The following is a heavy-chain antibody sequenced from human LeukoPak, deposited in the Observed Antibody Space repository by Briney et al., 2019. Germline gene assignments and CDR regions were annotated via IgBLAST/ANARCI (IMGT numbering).Heavy chain of an antibody. CDR3: ASDFIRPLDY. CDR1: GFTFRRYS. D-gene: IGHD6-6*01. V-gene: IGHV3-48*02. J-gene: IGHJ4*02. Sequence: PGGSLRLSCAASGFTFRRYSMHWARQATEKGLEWVSYISSSSKTIHYADAVRARFTIPRNNAKNSLYLQMNSLRDGATAVYYCASDFIRPLDYWGQGTLVTVAS. CDR2: ISSSSKTI.